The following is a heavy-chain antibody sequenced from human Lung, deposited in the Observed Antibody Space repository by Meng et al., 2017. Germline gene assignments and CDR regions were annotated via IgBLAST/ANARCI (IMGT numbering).Heavy chain of an antibody. CDR1: GGSINSNNW. CDR2: VYHSGST. J-gene: IGHJ4*02. Sequence: QVQLRESGPGLVRPSQTLSLTCTVSGGSINSNNWWSWVRQTPGRGLEWIGEVYHSGSTNYNPSLKSRVIISVNNSKNQFSLKLTSVTAADTAVYYCARDDSGYADFDSWGQGTLVTVSS. D-gene: IGHD3-22*01. V-gene: IGHV4-4*02. CDR3: ARDDSGYADFDS.